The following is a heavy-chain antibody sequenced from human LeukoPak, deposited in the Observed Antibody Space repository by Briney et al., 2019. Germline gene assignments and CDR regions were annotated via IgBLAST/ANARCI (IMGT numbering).Heavy chain of an antibody. CDR3: ARCDGETCYSPFTH. CDR2: TTDSGGIT. D-gene: IGHD2-15*01. CDR1: GFTFSSYW. Sequence: GGSLRLSCAASGFTFSSYWMSWVRQAPGNGLEWISATTDSGGITYYADSVKGRFTISRDNSKNTLHLQMNSLRAEDTAVYYCARCDGETCYSPFTHWGQGTLVTVSS. J-gene: IGHJ4*02. V-gene: IGHV3-23*01.